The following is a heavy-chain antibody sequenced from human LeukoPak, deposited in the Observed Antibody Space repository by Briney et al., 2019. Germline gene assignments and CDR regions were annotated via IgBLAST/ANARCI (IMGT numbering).Heavy chain of an antibody. Sequence: SVKVSCKASGGTFSSYAISWVRQAPGQGLEWMGGIIPIFGTANYAQKFQGRVTVTADESTSTAYMELSSLRSEDTAVYYCARGPRPYDFWSGYYSHYYYYGMDVWGQGTTVTVSS. CDR1: GGTFSSYA. CDR2: IIPIFGTA. CDR3: ARGPRPYDFWSGYYSHYYYYGMDV. J-gene: IGHJ6*02. D-gene: IGHD3-3*01. V-gene: IGHV1-69*13.